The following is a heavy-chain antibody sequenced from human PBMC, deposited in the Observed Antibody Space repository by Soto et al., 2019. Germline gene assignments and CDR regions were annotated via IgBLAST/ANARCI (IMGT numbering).Heavy chain of an antibody. J-gene: IGHJ6*03. CDR1: GFTFSGHW. CDR2: VDRQDSNK. D-gene: IGHD6-6*01. CDR3: AKDTAARPYYYYYYMDV. V-gene: IGHV3-74*01. Sequence: HPGGSLRLSCVASGFTFSGHWMHWVRQVPGKGLVWLARVDRQDSNKYYADSVKGRFTISRDNSKNTLYLQMNSLRAEDTAVYYCAKDTAARPYYYYYYMDVWGKGTTVTVSS.